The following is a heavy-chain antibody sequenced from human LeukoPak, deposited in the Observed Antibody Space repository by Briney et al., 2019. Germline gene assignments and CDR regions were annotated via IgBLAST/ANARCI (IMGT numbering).Heavy chain of an antibody. D-gene: IGHD3-22*01. J-gene: IGHJ4*02. V-gene: IGHV4-61*01. CDR3: ARELRGYDSSGYYLDY. CDR2: IYYSGST. Sequence: SETLSLTCTVSGGSVSRGSYYWSWIRQPPGKGLEWIGYIYYSGSTNYNPSLKSRVTISVDTSKNQFSLKLSSVTAADTAVYYCARELRGYDSSGYYLDYWGQGTLVTVSP. CDR1: GGSVSRGSYY.